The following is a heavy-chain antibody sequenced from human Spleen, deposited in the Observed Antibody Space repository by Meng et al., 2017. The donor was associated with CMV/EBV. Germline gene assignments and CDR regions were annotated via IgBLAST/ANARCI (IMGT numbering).Heavy chain of an antibody. CDR1: GFSFSSDS. CDR3: ARGNTASSNYYYYYTMDV. V-gene: IGHV3-48*04. CDR2: IDSRSSTR. D-gene: IGHD2/OR15-2a*01. J-gene: IGHJ6*02. Sequence: GESLKISCAASGFSFSSDSMNWVRQAPGKGLEWLSYIDSRSSTRYYADSVRGRFTISRDNAKNSLYLQMNSLRAEDAAVYFCARGNTASSNYYYYYTMDVWGQGTTVTVSS.